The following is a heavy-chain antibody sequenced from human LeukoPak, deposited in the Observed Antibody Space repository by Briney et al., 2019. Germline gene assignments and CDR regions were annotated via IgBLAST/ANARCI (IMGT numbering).Heavy chain of an antibody. V-gene: IGHV1-46*01. CDR2: INPSGGST. D-gene: IGHD5-18*01. CDR1: GYTFTSYY. Sequence: ASVKVSCKASGYTFTSYYMHWVRQAPGQGLEWMGIINPSGGSTSYAQKFQGRVTMTRDTSTSTVYMELSSLRSEDTAVYYCARVGYSYGYGYYFDYWGQGTLVTVSP. CDR3: ARVGYSYGYGYYFDY. J-gene: IGHJ4*02.